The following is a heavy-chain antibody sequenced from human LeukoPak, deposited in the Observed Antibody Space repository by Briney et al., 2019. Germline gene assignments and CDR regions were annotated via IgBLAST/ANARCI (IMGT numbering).Heavy chain of an antibody. V-gene: IGHV1-2*02. CDR1: GYTFTGHY. Sequence: ASVKVSRKASGYTFTGHYMHWVRQAPAPGLEWMGWINPNRGGTSYGQKFQVRVTMTRDTSISTAYMELSRLRSDDTGVYDCARDLEGYGSGSYYNVESGDYWGQGTLVTVSS. CDR3: ARDLEGYGSGSYYNVESGDY. D-gene: IGHD3-10*01. CDR2: INPNRGGT. J-gene: IGHJ4*02.